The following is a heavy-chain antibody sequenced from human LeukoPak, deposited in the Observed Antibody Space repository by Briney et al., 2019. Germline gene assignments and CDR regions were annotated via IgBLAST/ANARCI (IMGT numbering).Heavy chain of an antibody. CDR3: ARERRVGLLHYGMDV. V-gene: IGHV4-59*11. Sequence: PSATLSLTCTVSGASISSHYWSWIRQPPGKGLEWIGYLYYSGSTNYNPSLKSRVTISVDTSKNQFSLKLSSVTAADTAVYYCARERRVGLLHYGMDVWGQGTTVTVSS. CDR1: GASISSHY. CDR2: LYYSGST. D-gene: IGHD1-26*01. J-gene: IGHJ6*02.